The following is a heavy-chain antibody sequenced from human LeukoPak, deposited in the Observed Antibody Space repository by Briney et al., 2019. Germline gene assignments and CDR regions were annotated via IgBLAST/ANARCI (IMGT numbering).Heavy chain of an antibody. CDR1: GFTFMTYA. J-gene: IGHJ4*02. CDR3: ARGSPYYYDSSDYSPRETYFDY. Sequence: GGSLRLSCAASGFTFMTYALGWVRQAPGKGLEWVSGISGSGDTTYSADSAKGRFTISRDNSKNTLYLQMNSLTTEDTALYYCARGSPYYYDSSDYSPRETYFDYWGQGTLVTVSS. CDR2: ISGSGDTT. D-gene: IGHD3-22*01. V-gene: IGHV3-23*01.